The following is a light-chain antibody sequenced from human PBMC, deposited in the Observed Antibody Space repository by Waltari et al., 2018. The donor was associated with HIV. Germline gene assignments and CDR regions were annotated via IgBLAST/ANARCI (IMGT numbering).Light chain of an antibody. Sequence: QSVLTQPPSASGTPVTSVTTSCSSASSTTGSITFYWYQQHPGTAPHILIYSNNRRPSGVPDRFSGSKSGTSASRAISGLQSEDEADYYCATWDDNLNGWVFGGGTKLTVL. CDR2: SNN. V-gene: IGLV1-44*01. CDR1: SSTTGSIT. J-gene: IGLJ3*02. CDR3: ATWDDNLNGWV.